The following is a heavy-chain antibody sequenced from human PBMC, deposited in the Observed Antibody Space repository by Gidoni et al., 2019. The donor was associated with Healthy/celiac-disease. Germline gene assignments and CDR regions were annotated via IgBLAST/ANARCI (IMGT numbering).Heavy chain of an antibody. CDR3: ARGSNRGWFDP. V-gene: IGHV4-59*01. J-gene: IGHJ5*02. CDR2: ISYSGST. Sequence: QVQLQESGPGLVKPSETLSLTCTVSGGSISSYYWSWIRQPPGKGLEWIGYISYSGSTNYNPSLKSRVTISVDTSKNQFSLKLSSVTAADTAVYYCARGSNRGWFDPWGQGTLVTVSS. CDR1: GGSISSYY. D-gene: IGHD3-10*01.